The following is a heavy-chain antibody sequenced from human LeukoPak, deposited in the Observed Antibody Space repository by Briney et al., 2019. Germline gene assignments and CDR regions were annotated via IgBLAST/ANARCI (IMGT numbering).Heavy chain of an antibody. D-gene: IGHD5-24*01. CDR2: ISHDGSNK. CDR3: ARERWLPRTSFDY. CDR1: GFTFSRYA. J-gene: IGHJ4*02. V-gene: IGHV3-30-3*01. Sequence: PGKSLRLSCAASGFTFSRYAMHWVRQAPGKGLEWVAVISHDGSNKYYADSVKGRFTISRDNSKNTLYLQMNSLRAEDTAVYYCARERWLPRTSFDYWGQGTLVTVSS.